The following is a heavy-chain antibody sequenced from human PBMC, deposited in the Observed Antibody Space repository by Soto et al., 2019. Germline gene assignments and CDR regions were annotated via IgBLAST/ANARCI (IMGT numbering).Heavy chain of an antibody. CDR3: AKGILSATIGPYAMDV. CDR1: GFAFSSYA. J-gene: IGHJ6*02. CDR2: ISYDGNYI. Sequence: LRLSCEASGFAFSSYAMHWVRQAPGKGLEWVGVISYDGNYIYYADSVKDQFTISRDNSKNTLYVQVNSLRPEDTAVYYCAKGILSATIGPYAMDVWGQGTTVTVSS. V-gene: IGHV3-30*18. D-gene: IGHD3-16*01.